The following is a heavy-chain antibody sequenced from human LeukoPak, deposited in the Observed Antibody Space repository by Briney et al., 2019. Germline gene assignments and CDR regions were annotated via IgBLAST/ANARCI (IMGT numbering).Heavy chain of an antibody. CDR2: IYYSGST. D-gene: IGHD3-22*01. V-gene: IGHV4-59*08. Sequence: SETLSLTCTVSGGSISSYYWSWIRQPPGKGLEWIGYIYYSGSTNYNPSLKSRVTISVDTSKNQFSLKLSSVTAADTAVYYCARLRSYYYDSTFDYWGQGTLVTVSS. CDR1: GGSISSYY. CDR3: ARLRSYYYDSTFDY. J-gene: IGHJ4*02.